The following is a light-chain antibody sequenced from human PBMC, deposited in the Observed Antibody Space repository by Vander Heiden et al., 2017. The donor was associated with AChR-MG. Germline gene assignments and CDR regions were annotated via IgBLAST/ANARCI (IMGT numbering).Light chain of an antibody. CDR2: KAS. J-gene: IGKJ1*01. CDR1: QSIDSW. V-gene: IGKV1-5*03. Sequence: DIQMTQSPSTLSASVGDRVTITCRASQSIDSWLAWYQQKPGKAPNLLIYKASSLESGVPSRFSGSGSGTDFALTISSLQPDDFATYYCQQYKNYPRTFGPGTKVEIK. CDR3: QQYKNYPRT.